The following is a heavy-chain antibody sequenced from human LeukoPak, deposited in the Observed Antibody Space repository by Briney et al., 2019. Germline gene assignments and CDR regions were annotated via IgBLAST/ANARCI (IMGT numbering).Heavy chain of an antibody. V-gene: IGHV3-7*01. J-gene: IGHJ4*02. Sequence: GRSLRLSCAASGFTFSSYWMTSVRQAPGKGREWVATIKQDGGEKYYVDSVKGRFTISRDNAKNLLYLQMNSLRAEDTAVYYCARDRNTDFWSGYYTNYFDYWGQGTLVTVSS. CDR2: IKQDGGEK. CDR3: ARDRNTDFWSGYYTNYFDY. D-gene: IGHD3-3*01. CDR1: GFTFSSYW.